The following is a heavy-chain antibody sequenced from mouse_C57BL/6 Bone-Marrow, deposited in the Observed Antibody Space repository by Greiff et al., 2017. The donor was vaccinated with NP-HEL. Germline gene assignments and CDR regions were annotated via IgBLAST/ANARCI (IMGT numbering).Heavy chain of an antibody. CDR2: IDPSDSYP. Sequence: QVQLQQPGAELVKPGASVKLSCKASGYTFTSYWMQWVKQRPGQGLEWIGEIDPSDSYPNYNQKFKGKATLTVDTSSSTAYMQLSSLTSEDSAVYYCARDSSGYYFDYWGQGTTLTVSS. CDR1: GYTFTSYW. CDR3: ARDSSGYYFDY. D-gene: IGHD3-2*02. V-gene: IGHV1-50*01. J-gene: IGHJ2*01.